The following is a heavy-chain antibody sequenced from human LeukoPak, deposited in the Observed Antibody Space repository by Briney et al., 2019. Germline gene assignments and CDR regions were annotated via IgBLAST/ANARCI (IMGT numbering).Heavy chain of an antibody. D-gene: IGHD6-6*01. J-gene: IGHJ4*02. Sequence: GGSLRLSCAASGFTFTSYWMSWVRQAPGKGLEWVANIKQGGSKRNYVESVKGRFTISRYDAKNSLSLQMNSLRAEDTAVYYCARGLGAPDYWGQGTLVTVS. CDR3: ARGLGAPDY. CDR2: IKQGGSKR. V-gene: IGHV3-7*04. CDR1: GFTFTSYW.